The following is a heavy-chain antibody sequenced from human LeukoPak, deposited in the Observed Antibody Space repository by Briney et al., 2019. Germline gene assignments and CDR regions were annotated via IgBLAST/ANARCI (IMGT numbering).Heavy chain of an antibody. Sequence: PGGSLRLSCAASGFTFSSYAMTWVRQAPGKGLEWVSYISRSSSIIYYADSVKGRFTISRDNAKSSLYLQMNSLRAEDTAVYYCARAKRNAFDIWGQGTMVTVSS. CDR2: ISRSSSII. J-gene: IGHJ3*02. CDR1: GFTFSSYA. V-gene: IGHV3-48*01. CDR3: ARAKRNAFDI.